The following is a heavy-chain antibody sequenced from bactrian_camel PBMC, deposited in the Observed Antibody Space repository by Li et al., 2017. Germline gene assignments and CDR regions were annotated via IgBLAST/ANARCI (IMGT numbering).Heavy chain of an antibody. D-gene: IGHD3*01. J-gene: IGHJ7*01. CDR1: GHTYSSDC. CDR2: IYNNAGST. Sequence: VQLVESGGGSVQAGGSLRLSCTASGHTYSSDCAGWWRQTSGTGREGIASIYNNAGSTYYDDSVKGRFTISQDNAKTTLYLQMNSLKPEDTAMYYCAGSGYRSFRLLVGGLVGLEYGMDYWGNGTQVTVS. V-gene: IGHV3S1*01.